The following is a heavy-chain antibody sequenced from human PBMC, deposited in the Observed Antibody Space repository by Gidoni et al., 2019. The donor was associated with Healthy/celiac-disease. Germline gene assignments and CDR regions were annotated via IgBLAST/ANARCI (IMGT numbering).Heavy chain of an antibody. Sequence: QLQLQESGPGLVKPSETLSLTCTVSGGSISSSSYYWGWIRQPPGKGLEWIGSIYYSGSTYYNPSLKSRVTISVDTSKNQFSLKLSSVTAADTAVYYCARWVDTAMGAQYYFDYWGQGTLVTVSS. CDR1: GGSISSSSYY. CDR2: IYYSGST. J-gene: IGHJ4*02. CDR3: ARWVDTAMGAQYYFDY. D-gene: IGHD5-18*01. V-gene: IGHV4-39*07.